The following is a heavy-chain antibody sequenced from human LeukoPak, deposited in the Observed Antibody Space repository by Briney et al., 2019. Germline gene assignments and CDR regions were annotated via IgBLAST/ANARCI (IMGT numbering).Heavy chain of an antibody. J-gene: IGHJ3*02. V-gene: IGHV3-7*01. D-gene: IGHD3-10*01. CDR2: IKEDGTNK. CDR3: AREARGTMAAFVI. CDR1: GFTFSSYW. Sequence: AGSLTLSCAAYGFTFSSYWMSWVRQAPGNGLEWAANIKEDGTNKYYVGSVRGPFTISRDNAKNSLYLQMDRLRADDTAMYYCAREARGTMAAFVIWGQGTMVTVFS.